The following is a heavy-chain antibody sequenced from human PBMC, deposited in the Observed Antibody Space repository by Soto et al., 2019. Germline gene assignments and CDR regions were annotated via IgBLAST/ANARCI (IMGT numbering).Heavy chain of an antibody. Sequence: ASVKVSCKASGYTFSAYYVHWARLAPGRGFQWLGWINPSNEITAFSQFFQGRVTMTRDTSTNTVHMELNSLTSDDTAVYYCISWGWDESPSDYFGQGNRGTV. CDR3: ISWGWDESPSDY. CDR1: GYTFSAYY. CDR2: INPSNEIT. D-gene: IGHD7-27*01. J-gene: IGHJ4*02. V-gene: IGHV1-2*02.